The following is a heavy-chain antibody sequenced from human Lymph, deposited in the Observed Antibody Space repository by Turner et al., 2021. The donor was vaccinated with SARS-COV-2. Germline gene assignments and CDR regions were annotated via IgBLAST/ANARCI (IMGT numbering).Heavy chain of an antibody. CDR2: FDPEDGEI. V-gene: IGHV1-24*01. CDR1: GYTLTELS. D-gene: IGHD2-15*01. Sequence: QFQLEQSGAEGKKPGASVKVSCKVSGYTLTELSMHWVRQAPGKGLEWMGGFDPEDGEIIYAQKFQGRVTMTEDTSTDTAYMELSSLRSEDTAVYYCATVLCTGSSCYYYGMDVWGQGTTVTVSS. J-gene: IGHJ6*02. CDR3: ATVLCTGSSCYYYGMDV.